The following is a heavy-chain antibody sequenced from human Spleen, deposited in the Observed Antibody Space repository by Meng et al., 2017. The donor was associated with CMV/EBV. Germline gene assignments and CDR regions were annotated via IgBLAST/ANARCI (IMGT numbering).Heavy chain of an antibody. CDR2: IKQDGSEK. CDR3: ARGSISTNWHRSDFDY. V-gene: IGHV3-7*01. J-gene: IGHJ4*02. Sequence: GESLKISCAASGFTFSSYWMSWVRQAPGKGLEWVANIKQDGSEKYYVDSVKGRFTISRDNAKNSLYLQLTTLRPEDTAVYYCARGSISTNWHRSDFDYWGQGILVTVSP. CDR1: GFTFSSYW. D-gene: IGHD6-13*01.